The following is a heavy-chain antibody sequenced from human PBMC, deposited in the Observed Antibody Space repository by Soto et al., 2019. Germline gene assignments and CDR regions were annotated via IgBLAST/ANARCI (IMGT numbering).Heavy chain of an antibody. Sequence: SETLSLTCTVSGGSISSSSYYWSWIRQPPGKGLEWIGYFSCGGGTNNSPSLKSRATISGDTSKNQFSLKLSSVTAADTAVYYCARAGGKWVRFWFDPWGQGTLVTVST. CDR1: GGSISSSSYY. J-gene: IGHJ5*02. V-gene: IGHV4-61*01. CDR3: ARAGGKWVRFWFDP. CDR2: FSCGGGT. D-gene: IGHD5-12*01.